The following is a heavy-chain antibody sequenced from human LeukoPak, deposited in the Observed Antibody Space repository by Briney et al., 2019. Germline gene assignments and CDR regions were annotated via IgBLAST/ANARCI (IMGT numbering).Heavy chain of an antibody. D-gene: IGHD6-19*01. V-gene: IGHV4-39*01. CDR2: IYDSGST. CDR1: GGSIRSSYYY. CDR3: ARRRAGRDWFDP. J-gene: IGHJ5*02. Sequence: SETLSLTCTVSGGSIRSSYYYWGWIRQPPGKGLEWIGSIYDSGSTYYNPSLKSRVTISVDTSKNQFSLKLSSVTATDTAVYYCARRRAGRDWFDPWGQGTLVTVSS.